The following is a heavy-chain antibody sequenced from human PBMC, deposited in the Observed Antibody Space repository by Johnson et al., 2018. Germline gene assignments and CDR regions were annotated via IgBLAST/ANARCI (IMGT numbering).Heavy chain of an antibody. J-gene: IGHJ3*02. CDR2: IWSNGINK. CDR1: GFTFSTYG. V-gene: IGHV3-33*01. CDR3: VRERAPFDAFDI. Sequence: QVQLVESGGGVVQXGRSXTLXCTASGFTFSTYGMHWVRQAPGRGLEWVAVIWSNGINKYYADSVKGRFTISRDNSENTLFLQLNSLRAEDTAVYFCVRERAPFDAFDIWGQGTMVTVSS.